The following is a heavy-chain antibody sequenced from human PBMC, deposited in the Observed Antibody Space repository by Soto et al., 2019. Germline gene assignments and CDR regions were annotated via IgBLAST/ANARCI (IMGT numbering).Heavy chain of an antibody. CDR3: ARDSLLDNWFDP. V-gene: IGHV4-34*01. Sequence: PSETLSLTCAVYGGSFSGYYWSWIRQPPGKGLEWIGEINHSGSTNYNPSLKSRVTISVDTSKNQFSLKLSSVTAADTAVYYCARDSLLDNWFDPWGQGTLVTVSS. CDR1: GGSFSGYY. CDR2: INHSGST. J-gene: IGHJ5*02. D-gene: IGHD2-15*01.